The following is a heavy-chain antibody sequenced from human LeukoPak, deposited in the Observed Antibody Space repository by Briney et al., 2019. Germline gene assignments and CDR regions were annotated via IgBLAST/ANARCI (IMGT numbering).Heavy chain of an antibody. Sequence: PSETLSLTCTVSGGSLNTYYWSWIRQPPGKGLEWIAYVRDNGESNYKLSLKSRVAISLDTANNQISLRLNFVTAADTAIYYCARQPANTAAFDIWGLGTMVTVSS. V-gene: IGHV4-59*08. CDR3: ARQPANTAAFDI. D-gene: IGHD5-18*01. CDR2: VRDNGES. CDR1: GGSLNTYY. J-gene: IGHJ3*02.